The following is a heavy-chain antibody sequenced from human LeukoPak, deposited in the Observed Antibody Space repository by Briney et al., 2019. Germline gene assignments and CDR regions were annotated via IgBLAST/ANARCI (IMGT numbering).Heavy chain of an antibody. D-gene: IGHD3-22*01. J-gene: IGHJ3*02. Sequence: PGGSLRLSCASSGFTFSSYAMSWVRQAPGKGLKWVSAISGSGGSTYYADSVKGRFTISRDNSKNTLYLQMNSLRAEDTAVYYCAKDQILIITMIVVARRGAFDIWGQGTMVTVSS. CDR2: ISGSGGST. CDR1: GFTFSSYA. CDR3: AKDQILIITMIVVARRGAFDI. V-gene: IGHV3-23*01.